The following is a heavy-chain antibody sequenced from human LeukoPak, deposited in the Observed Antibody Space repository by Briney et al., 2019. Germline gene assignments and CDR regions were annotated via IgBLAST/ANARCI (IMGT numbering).Heavy chain of an antibody. CDR3: AIEHDYSTD. V-gene: IGHV3-23*01. CDR1: GFNFYNYA. Sequence: GGSLRLSCAASGFNFYNYAMTWVRQAPGKGLEWVSAISDSGRSTYFADSVKGRFTISRDNSKNTLYLQMNSLRAEDTAVYYCAIEHDYSTDWGQGTLVTVSS. CDR2: ISDSGRST. D-gene: IGHD4-11*01. J-gene: IGHJ4*02.